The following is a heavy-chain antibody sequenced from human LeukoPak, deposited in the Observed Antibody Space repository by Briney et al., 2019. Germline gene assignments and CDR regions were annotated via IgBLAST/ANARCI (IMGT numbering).Heavy chain of an antibody. D-gene: IGHD5-24*01. J-gene: IGHJ5*02. CDR2: KYRNGST. V-gene: IGHV4-39*01. Sequence: SETLSLTCTVSGGSISSYYWSWIRQPPWKGLEWIGSKYRNGSTYYNPSLKSRVTISVDTSKNQFSLKLTSVTAADTAVYYCARHPSGRMWLQQGGWFDPWGQGTLVTVSS. CDR1: GGSISSYY. CDR3: ARHPSGRMWLQQGGWFDP.